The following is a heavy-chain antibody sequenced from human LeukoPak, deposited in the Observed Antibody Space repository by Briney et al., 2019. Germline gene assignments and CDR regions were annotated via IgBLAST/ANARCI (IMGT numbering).Heavy chain of an antibody. CDR3: TTDPIVVVPAASGFDY. CDR1: GFTFSNAW. CDR2: IKSKTDGGTT. D-gene: IGHD2-2*01. J-gene: IGHJ4*02. Sequence: GGSLRLSCAASGFTFSNAWMSWVRQAPGKGREWVARIKSKTDGGTTDYAAPVKGRFTISRDDSKNTLYLQMNSLKTEDTAVYYCTTDPIVVVPAASGFDYWGQGTLVTVSS. V-gene: IGHV3-15*01.